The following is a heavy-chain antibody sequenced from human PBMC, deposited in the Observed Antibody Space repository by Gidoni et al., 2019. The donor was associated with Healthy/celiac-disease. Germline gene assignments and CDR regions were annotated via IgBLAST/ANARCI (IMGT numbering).Heavy chain of an antibody. CDR3: ARARGAAAGTYQLGYFDY. CDR1: GFTFSSYA. CDR2: ISYDGSNK. D-gene: IGHD6-13*01. Sequence: QVQLVESGGGVVQPGRSLRLSCAASGFTFSSYAMHWVRQAPGKGLEWVAVISYDGSNKYYADSVKGRFTISRDNSKNTLYLQMNSLRAEDTAVYYCARARGAAAGTYQLGYFDYWGQGTLVTVSS. J-gene: IGHJ4*02. V-gene: IGHV3-30-3*01.